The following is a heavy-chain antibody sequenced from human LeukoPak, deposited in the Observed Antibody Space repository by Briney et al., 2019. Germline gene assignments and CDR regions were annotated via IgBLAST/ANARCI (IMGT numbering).Heavy chain of an antibody. CDR1: GGSFSGYY. CDR3: ARGRGPLYWYFDL. Sequence: PSETLSLTCAVYGGSFSGYYWCWIRQPPGKGLEWIGEINHSGTTNYNPSLKSRITISVDTSKNQFSLRLSSVTAADTAVYYCARGRGPLYWYFDLWGRGTLVTVSS. V-gene: IGHV4-34*01. D-gene: IGHD3-10*01. J-gene: IGHJ2*01. CDR2: INHSGTT.